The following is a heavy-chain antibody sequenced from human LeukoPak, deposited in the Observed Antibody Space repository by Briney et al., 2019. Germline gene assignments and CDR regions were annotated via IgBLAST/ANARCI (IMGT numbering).Heavy chain of an antibody. D-gene: IGHD3-3*01. V-gene: IGHV3-23*01. CDR2: ISVSGGST. Sequence: PGGSLRLSCAASGFTFSSYAMSWVRQAPGKGLEWVSAISVSGGSTYYADSVKGRFTISRDNSKNTLYLQMNSLRAEDTAVYYCAKVRDRDDFWSGYYTYYFDYWGQGTLVTVSS. CDR1: GFTFSSYA. CDR3: AKVRDRDDFWSGYYTYYFDY. J-gene: IGHJ4*02.